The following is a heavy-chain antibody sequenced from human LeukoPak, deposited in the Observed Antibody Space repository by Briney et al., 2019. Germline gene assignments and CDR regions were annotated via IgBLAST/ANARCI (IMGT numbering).Heavy chain of an antibody. CDR1: GDSINSADPY. CDR3: ARAYELTTTES. CDR2: IYYSGST. V-gene: IGHV4-30-4*01. J-gene: IGHJ4*02. Sequence: PSETLSLTCTVSGDSINSADPYWSWIRQPPGKGLEWIGYIYYSGSTYYNPSLKSRVTISMDTSKNQFSLKVSSVTAADTAVYYCARAYELTTTESWGQGTLVTVSS. D-gene: IGHD1-26*01.